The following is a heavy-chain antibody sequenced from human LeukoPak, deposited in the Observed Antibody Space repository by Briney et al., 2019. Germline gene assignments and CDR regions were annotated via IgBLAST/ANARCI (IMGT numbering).Heavy chain of an antibody. D-gene: IGHD5-12*01. CDR1: GFTLSSYW. Sequence: GGSLRLSCAPSGFTLSSYWMTWVRQAPGKGLEWVANIKQDGNEKCYVASVMGRFTISRDNAKNSLYLQMNSLRIEDTAVYYCARDLGSGWFDHWGQGTLVTVSS. CDR3: ARDLGSGWFDH. J-gene: IGHJ5*02. V-gene: IGHV3-7*01. CDR2: IKQDGNEK.